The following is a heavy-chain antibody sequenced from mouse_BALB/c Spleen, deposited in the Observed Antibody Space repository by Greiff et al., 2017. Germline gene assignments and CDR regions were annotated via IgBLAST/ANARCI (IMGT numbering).Heavy chain of an antibody. Sequence: EVQLVESGGGLVKPGGSLKLSCAASGFTFSSYAMSWVRQTPEKRLEWVASISSGGSTYYPDSVMGRFTITRDNARNNLYLKMSSLRSEDTAMYYCARGNYYGSSILFAYWGQGTLVTVSA. CDR1: GFTFSSYA. J-gene: IGHJ3*01. V-gene: IGHV5-6-5*01. CDR2: ISSGGST. CDR3: ARGNYYGSSILFAY. D-gene: IGHD1-1*01.